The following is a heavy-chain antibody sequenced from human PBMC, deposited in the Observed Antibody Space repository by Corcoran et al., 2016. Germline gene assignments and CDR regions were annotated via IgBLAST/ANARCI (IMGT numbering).Heavy chain of an antibody. CDR2: INHSGST. V-gene: IGHV4-34*01. J-gene: IGHJ4*02. Sequence: QVQLQQWGAGLLKPSETLSLTCAVYGGSFSGYYWSWIRQPPGKGLEWIGEINHSGSTNYNPSLKSRVTISVDTSKNQFSLKLSSVTAADTAVYYCARDGSGGYYFYYWGQGTLVTVSS. CDR3: ARDGSGGYYFYY. D-gene: IGHD1-26*01. CDR1: GGSFSGYY.